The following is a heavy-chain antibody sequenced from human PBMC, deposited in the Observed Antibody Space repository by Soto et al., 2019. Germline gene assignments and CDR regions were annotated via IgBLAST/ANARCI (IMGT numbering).Heavy chain of an antibody. CDR2: ISYDGSKK. V-gene: IGHV3-30*03. CDR1: GFTFSSYG. D-gene: IGHD6-13*01. CDR3: VSHHGYTSSSY. J-gene: IGHJ4*02. Sequence: GGSLRLSCAASGFTFSSYGMHWVRQAPGKGLEWVAVISYDGSKKYHADSVKGRFTISRDNSQNTLYLQMNSLRAEDTAVYYCVSHHGYTSSSYWGQGTLVTVSS.